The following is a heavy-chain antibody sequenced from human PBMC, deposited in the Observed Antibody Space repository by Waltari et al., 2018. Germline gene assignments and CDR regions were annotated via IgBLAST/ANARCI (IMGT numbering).Heavy chain of an antibody. CDR3: ARAGWNDGALDAFDI. Sequence: RQMPGKGLEWMGIIYPGDSDTRYSPSFQGQVTISADKSISTAYLQWSSLKASDTAMYYCARAGWNDGALDAFDIWGQGTMVTVSS. V-gene: IGHV5-51*01. CDR2: IYPGDSDT. D-gene: IGHD1-1*01. J-gene: IGHJ3*02.